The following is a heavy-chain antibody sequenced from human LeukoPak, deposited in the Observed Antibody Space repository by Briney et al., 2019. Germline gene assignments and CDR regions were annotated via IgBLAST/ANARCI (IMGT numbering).Heavy chain of an antibody. Sequence: PSETLSLTCAVYGGSFSGDYWSWIRQPPGKGLEWIGEINHSGSTNYNPSLKSRVTISVDTSKNQFSLKLSSVTAADTAVYYCARGPYYYDSSGYYYDASLDYWGQGTLVTVSS. V-gene: IGHV4-34*01. CDR3: ARGPYYYDSSGYYYDASLDY. J-gene: IGHJ4*02. CDR1: GGSFSGDY. CDR2: INHSGST. D-gene: IGHD3-22*01.